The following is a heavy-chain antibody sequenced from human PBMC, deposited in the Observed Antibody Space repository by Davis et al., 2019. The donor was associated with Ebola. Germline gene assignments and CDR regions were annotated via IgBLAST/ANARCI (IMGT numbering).Heavy chain of an antibody. D-gene: IGHD2-15*01. V-gene: IGHV3-48*03. CDR3: ARGVVYCSGGSCYSYFDY. CDR1: GFTFSSYE. Sequence: GESLKISCAASGFTFSSYEMNWVRQAPGKGLEWVSYISSSGSTIYYADSVKGRFTISRDNAKNSLYLQMNSLRAEDTAVYYCARGVVYCSGGSCYSYFDYWGQGTLVTVSS. J-gene: IGHJ4*02. CDR2: ISSSGSTI.